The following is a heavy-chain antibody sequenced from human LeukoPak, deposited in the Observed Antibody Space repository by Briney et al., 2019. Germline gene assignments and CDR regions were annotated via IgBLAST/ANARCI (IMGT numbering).Heavy chain of an antibody. CDR1: GGSISSYY. Sequence: SETLSLTCTVPGGSISSYYWSWIRQPPGKGLEWIGRIYTSGSTNYNPSLKSRVTMSVDTSKNQFSLKLSSVTAADTAVYYCARDREGMGQLLYYGTYYYYYMDVWGKGTTVTVSS. CDR2: IYTSGST. V-gene: IGHV4-4*07. J-gene: IGHJ6*03. CDR3: ARDREGMGQLLYYGTYYYYYMDV. D-gene: IGHD2-2*02.